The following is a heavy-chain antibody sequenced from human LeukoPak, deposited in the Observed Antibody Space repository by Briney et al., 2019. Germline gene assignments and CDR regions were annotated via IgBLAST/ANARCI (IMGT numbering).Heavy chain of an antibody. Sequence: SETLSLTCAVYGGSFSGYYWSWIRQPPGKGLEWIGEINHSGSTNYNPSLKSRVTISVDTSKNQFSLKLSSVTAADTAVYYCARRWLLLDPWGREPWSPSPQ. V-gene: IGHV4-34*01. CDR3: ARRWLLLDP. J-gene: IGHJ5*02. CDR1: GGSFSGYY. CDR2: INHSGST. D-gene: IGHD4-23*01.